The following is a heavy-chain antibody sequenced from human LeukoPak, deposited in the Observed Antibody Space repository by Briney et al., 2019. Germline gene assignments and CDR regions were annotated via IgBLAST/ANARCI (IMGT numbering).Heavy chain of an antibody. D-gene: IGHD2-15*01. Sequence: SETLSLTCTVSGDSISSFHWSWIRQPAGKGLEWIGRIYTSGSTNYNPSLKSRVTMSVDTSKNQFSLKLSSVTAADTAVYYCARMGDRSGYFDYWGQGTLVTVSS. CDR3: ARMGDRSGYFDY. V-gene: IGHV4-4*07. J-gene: IGHJ4*02. CDR1: GDSISSFH. CDR2: IYTSGST.